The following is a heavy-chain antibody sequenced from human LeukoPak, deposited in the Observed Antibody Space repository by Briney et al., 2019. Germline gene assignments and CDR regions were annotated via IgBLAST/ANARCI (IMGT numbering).Heavy chain of an antibody. V-gene: IGHV4-34*01. Sequence: SETLSLTCAVYGGSFSGYYWSWIRQPPGKGLEWIGEINHSGSTNYNPPLKSRVTISVDTSKNQFSLKLSSVTAADTAVYYCAGWARRDGYNSYWGQGTLVTVSS. D-gene: IGHD5-24*01. CDR3: AGWARRDGYNSY. CDR2: INHSGST. CDR1: GGSFSGYY. J-gene: IGHJ4*02.